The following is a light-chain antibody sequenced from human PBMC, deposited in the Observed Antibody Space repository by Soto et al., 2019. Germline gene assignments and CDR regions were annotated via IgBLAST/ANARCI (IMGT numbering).Light chain of an antibody. CDR3: QQFDDSVT. CDR2: GAS. J-gene: IGKJ5*01. CDR1: QSVSSN. Sequence: EIVMTQSPATLSLSPLERSTLSCRASQSVSSNLAWYQQKPGQAPRLLIHGASTRATGIPGRFSGSGSGTDFTLTISGLEPEDSAVYYCQQFDDSVTFGQGTRLEIK. V-gene: IGKV3-15*01.